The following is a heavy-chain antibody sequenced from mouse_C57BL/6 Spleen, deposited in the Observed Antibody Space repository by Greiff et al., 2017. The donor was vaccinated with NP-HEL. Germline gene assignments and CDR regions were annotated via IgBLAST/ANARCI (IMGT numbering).Heavy chain of an antibody. CDR1: GYTFTSYW. Sequence: QVQLQQPGAELVMPGASVKLSCKASGYTFTSYWMHWVKQRPGQGLEWIGEIDPSDSYTNYNQKFKGKSTLTVDKSSSTAYMQLSSLTSEDSAVYYGALGGTTVVAYYFDDWGQGTTLTVSS. CDR3: ALGGTTVVAYYFDD. J-gene: IGHJ2*01. V-gene: IGHV1-69*01. CDR2: IDPSDSYT. D-gene: IGHD1-1*01.